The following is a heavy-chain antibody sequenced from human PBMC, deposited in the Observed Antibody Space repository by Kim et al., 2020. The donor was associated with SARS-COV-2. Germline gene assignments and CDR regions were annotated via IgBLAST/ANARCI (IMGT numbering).Heavy chain of an antibody. CDR1: GGSISSSSYY. V-gene: IGHV4-39*01. D-gene: IGHD3-10*01. CDR3: ARHDMPVEELLWFGEVYWFDP. CDR2: IYYSGST. J-gene: IGHJ5*02. Sequence: SETLSLTCTVSGGSISSSSYYWGWIRQPPGKGLEWIGSIYYSGSTYYNPSLKSRVTISVDTSKNQFSLKLSSVTAADTAVYYCARHDMPVEELLWFGEVYWFDPWGQGTLVTVSS.